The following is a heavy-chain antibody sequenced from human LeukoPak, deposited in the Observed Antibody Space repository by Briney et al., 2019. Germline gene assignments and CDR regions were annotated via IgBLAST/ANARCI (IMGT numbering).Heavy chain of an antibody. CDR3: ARGGEWLVRFDY. J-gene: IGHJ4*02. V-gene: IGHV6-1*01. CDR1: GDSVSSNSAA. D-gene: IGHD6-19*01. Sequence: SQTLSLTCAISGDSVSSNSAAWNWIRQSPSRGLEWLGRTYYRSKWYNDYAVSVKSRITINSDTSKSQFSLQLNSVTPEDTAVYYCARGGEWLVRFDYWGQGTLVTVSS. CDR2: TYYRSKWYN.